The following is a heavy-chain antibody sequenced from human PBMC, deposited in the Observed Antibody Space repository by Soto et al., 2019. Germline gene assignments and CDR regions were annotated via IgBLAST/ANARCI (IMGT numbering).Heavy chain of an antibody. D-gene: IGHD1-26*01. Sequence: EVQLVESGGGLVKPGGSLRLSCAASGFTFSSYSMNWVRQAPGKGLEWVSSISSSSSYIYYADSVKGRFTISRDNAKNSLYLQMNSLRAEDTAVYYCAREWGGSYEDLDYYYYFGMDVWGQGTTVTVSS. V-gene: IGHV3-21*01. CDR3: AREWGGSYEDLDYYYYFGMDV. CDR2: ISSSSSYI. J-gene: IGHJ6*02. CDR1: GFTFSSYS.